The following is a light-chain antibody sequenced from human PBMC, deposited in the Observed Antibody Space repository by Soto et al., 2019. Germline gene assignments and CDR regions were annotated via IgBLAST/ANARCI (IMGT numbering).Light chain of an antibody. CDR2: QAS. J-gene: IGKJ1*01. V-gene: IGKV1-5*03. Sequence: DIQMTQSPSTLSASIGDRVTISCRASQSISNWLAWYQQKPGKAPKLLISQASNLESGVPSRFSGSGSGTEFTPTISSLQPDDFATFYCQQYDTYSTFGQGTKVEIK. CDR1: QSISNW. CDR3: QQYDTYST.